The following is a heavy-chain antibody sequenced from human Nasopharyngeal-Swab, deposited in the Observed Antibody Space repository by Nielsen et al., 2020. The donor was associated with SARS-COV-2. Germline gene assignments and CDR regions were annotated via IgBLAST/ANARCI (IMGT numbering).Heavy chain of an antibody. V-gene: IGHV4-34*01. CDR2: INHSGIT. CDR3: AGGGGGGDSGWYLSPYYYYGMDV. D-gene: IGHD6-19*01. J-gene: IGHJ6*02. Sequence: WIRQPPGKGLECIGEINHSGITNYNPSLKSRVTISVDTSKNQFSLKLSSVTAADTAVYYCAGGGGGGDSGWYLSPYYYYGMDVWGQGTTVTVSS.